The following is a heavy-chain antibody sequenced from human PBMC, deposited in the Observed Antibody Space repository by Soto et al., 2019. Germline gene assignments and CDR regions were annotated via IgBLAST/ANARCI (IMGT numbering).Heavy chain of an antibody. D-gene: IGHD3-10*01. Sequence: GGSLRLSCAASGLTFRSYWMHWVRQAPGKGLVWVSRINTDGSVAMYVDSVKGRFTISRDNAKNTLYLQMNSLRAEDTAVYYCARPTYYYGSGSSEYYYYYGLDVWGQGTTVTVSS. V-gene: IGHV3-74*03. CDR3: ARPTYYYGSGSSEYYYYYGLDV. CDR1: GLTFRSYW. J-gene: IGHJ6*02. CDR2: INTDGSVA.